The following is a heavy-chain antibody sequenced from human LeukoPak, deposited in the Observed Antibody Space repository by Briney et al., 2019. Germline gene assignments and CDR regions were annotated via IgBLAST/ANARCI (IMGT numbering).Heavy chain of an antibody. CDR3: AKGREYSGSYFDY. D-gene: IGHD1-26*01. CDR2: ISYDGSNK. CDR1: GFTFSSYG. V-gene: IGHV3-30*18. Sequence: GRSLRLSCAASGFTFSSYGTHWVRQAPGKGLEWVAVISYDGSNKYYADSVKGRFTISRDNSKNTLYLQMNSLRAEDTAVYYCAKGREYSGSYFDYWGQGTLVTVSS. J-gene: IGHJ4*02.